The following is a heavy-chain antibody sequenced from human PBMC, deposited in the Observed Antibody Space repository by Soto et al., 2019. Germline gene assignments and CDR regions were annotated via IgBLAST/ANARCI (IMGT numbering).Heavy chain of an antibody. CDR1: GFSFSSYW. D-gene: IGHD3-9*01. Sequence: EVQLVQSGGGVVQPGESLRLSCAASGFSFSSYWMSWVRQAPGKGLEWLASIKQDGSEEYSADSVKGRFTISRDSAKTSLYLHMNSLGAEDTAVYYCARDFDRTPGIYWGQGTLVTVSS. J-gene: IGHJ4*02. CDR2: IKQDGSEE. CDR3: ARDFDRTPGIY. V-gene: IGHV3-7*04.